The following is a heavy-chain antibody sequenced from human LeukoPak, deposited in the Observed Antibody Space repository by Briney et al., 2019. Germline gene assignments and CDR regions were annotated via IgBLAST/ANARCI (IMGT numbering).Heavy chain of an antibody. D-gene: IGHD3-10*01. V-gene: IGHV3-30*18. CDR3: AKDGLWFGDLTYFDY. J-gene: IGHJ4*02. CDR1: GFTFSSFG. Sequence: PGGSLRLSCAGSGFTFSSFGMPWVRQAPGKGLEWVAVISHDGSYEYHADSMKGRFTISRDTSKNTLYLQMNSLRAEDTAVYYCAKDGLWFGDLTYFDYWGQGVLVTVSS. CDR2: ISHDGSYE.